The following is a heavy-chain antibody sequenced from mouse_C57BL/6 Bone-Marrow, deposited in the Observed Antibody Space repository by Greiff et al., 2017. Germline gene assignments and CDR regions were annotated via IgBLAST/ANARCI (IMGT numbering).Heavy chain of an antibody. J-gene: IGHJ4*01. CDR2: INYDGSST. Sequence: EVQVVESEGGLVQPGSSMKLSCTASGFTFSDYYMAWVRQVPEKGLEWVANINYDGSSTYYLDSLKSRFIISRDNAKNILYLQMSSLKSEDTATYYCAREFSPSYGSSLYAMDYWGQGTSVTVSS. CDR1: GFTFSDYY. V-gene: IGHV5-16*01. CDR3: AREFSPSYGSSLYAMDY. D-gene: IGHD1-1*01.